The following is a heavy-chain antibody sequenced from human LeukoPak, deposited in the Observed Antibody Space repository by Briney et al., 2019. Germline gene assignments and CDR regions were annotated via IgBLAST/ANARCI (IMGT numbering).Heavy chain of an antibody. Sequence: GASVKVSCKASGGTFSSYAISWVRQAPGQGLEWMGWISAYNGNTNYAQKFQGRVTTTTDTSTSTAYMELRSLRCDDTAVYYCARASYSSGWYGEDYWGQGTLVTVSS. V-gene: IGHV1-18*01. CDR3: ARASYSSGWYGEDY. CDR1: GGTFSSYA. D-gene: IGHD6-13*01. J-gene: IGHJ4*02. CDR2: ISAYNGNT.